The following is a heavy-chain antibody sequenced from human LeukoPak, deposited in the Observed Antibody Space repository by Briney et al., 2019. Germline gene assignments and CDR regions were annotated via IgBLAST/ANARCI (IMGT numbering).Heavy chain of an antibody. J-gene: IGHJ6*03. CDR1: GYSISSGYY. V-gene: IGHV4-38-2*01. D-gene: IGHD3-10*01. CDR2: IYHSGSS. CDR3: ARHDGSGTGYYYYYYMDV. Sequence: PSETLSLTCAVAGYSISSGYYWGWIRLPPGKGLEWIGTIYHSGSSYYNPSLKSRVTISVDTSKNQFSLKLSSVTAADTAVYYCARHDGSGTGYYYYYYMDVWGKGTTVTVS.